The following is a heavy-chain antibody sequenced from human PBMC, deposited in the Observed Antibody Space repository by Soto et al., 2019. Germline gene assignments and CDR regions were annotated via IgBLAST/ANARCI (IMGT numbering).Heavy chain of an antibody. J-gene: IGHJ4*02. CDR3: SISNSYGRGDF. Sequence: QVQLVQSGAEVKKPGSSVRVSCKASGGTLNSYTISWVRQAPGQGLEWMGGIIPVFGTTDYAQKFQGRVTITADQSTYTAYLDLFSLRSEDTAIYYCSISNSYGRGDFWGQGTLVTVSS. CDR2: IIPVFGTT. CDR1: GGTLNSYT. D-gene: IGHD4-17*01. V-gene: IGHV1-69*01.